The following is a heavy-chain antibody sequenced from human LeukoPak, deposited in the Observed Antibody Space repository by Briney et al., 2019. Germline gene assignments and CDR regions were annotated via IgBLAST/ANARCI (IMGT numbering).Heavy chain of an antibody. CDR1: GFAFSSYS. V-gene: IGHV3-21*01. CDR2: ISSSSSYI. CDR3: ASQSNSGFDY. D-gene: IGHD1-26*01. J-gene: IGHJ4*02. Sequence: GGSLRLSCAASGFAFSSYSMNWVRQAPGKGLEWVSSISSSSSYIYYADSVKGRFTISRDNAKNSLYLQMNSLRAEDTAVYYCASQSNSGFDYWGQGTLVTVSS.